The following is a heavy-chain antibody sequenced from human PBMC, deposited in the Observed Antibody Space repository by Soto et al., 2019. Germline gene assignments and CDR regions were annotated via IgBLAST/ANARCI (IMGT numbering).Heavy chain of an antibody. D-gene: IGHD2-21*02. CDR2: IYWDDDK. CDR1: GFSLSTSGVG. V-gene: IGHV2-5*02. CDR3: IQSRCGGDCLQSYASHYYYGMDV. Sequence: QITLKESGPTLVKPTQTRTLTCTFSGFSLSTSGVGVGWIRQPPGKALEWLALIYWDDDKRYSPSLRSRLTINKDTSKNQVVLTMTTMDPVDTATYYCIQSRCGGDCLQSYASHYYYGMDVWGQGTTVTVSS. J-gene: IGHJ6*02.